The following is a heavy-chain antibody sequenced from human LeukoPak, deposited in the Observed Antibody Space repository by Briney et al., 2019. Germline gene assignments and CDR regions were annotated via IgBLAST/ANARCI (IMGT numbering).Heavy chain of an antibody. Sequence: PSETLSFTCTVSGGSISSYYWSWIRQPPGKGLEWIGYIYYSGSTNYNPSLKSRVTISVDTSKNQFSLKLSSVTAADTAVYYCARDLNGDYYFDYWGQGTLVTVSS. D-gene: IGHD3-10*01. CDR3: ARDLNGDYYFDY. J-gene: IGHJ4*02. CDR1: GGSISSYY. V-gene: IGHV4-59*01. CDR2: IYYSGST.